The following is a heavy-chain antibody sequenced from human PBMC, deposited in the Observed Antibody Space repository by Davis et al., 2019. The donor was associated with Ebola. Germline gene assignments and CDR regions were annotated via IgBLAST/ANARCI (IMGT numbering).Heavy chain of an antibody. J-gene: IGHJ3*02. CDR2: ISAYNGNT. D-gene: IGHD1-26*01. CDR1: GYTFTSYG. Sequence: ASVKVSCKASGYTFTSYGISWVRQAAGQELEWTGWISAYNGNTNYAQKLQGRVTMTTDTSTSTAYIELRSLRSDDTAVNYCARVLYSGSYYGAFNIWGQGTMVTVSS. CDR3: ARVLYSGSYYGAFNI. V-gene: IGHV1-18*04.